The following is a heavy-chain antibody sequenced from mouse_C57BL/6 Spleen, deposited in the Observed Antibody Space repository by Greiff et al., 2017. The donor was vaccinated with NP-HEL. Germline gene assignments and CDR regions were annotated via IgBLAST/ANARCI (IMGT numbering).Heavy chain of an antibody. CDR1: GYTFTSYW. CDR2: IDPSDSYT. CDR3: ARGRTTVVLDHYAMDY. V-gene: IGHV1-50*01. D-gene: IGHD1-1*01. J-gene: IGHJ4*01. Sequence: QVQLQQPGAELVKPGASVKLSCKASGYTFTSYWMQWVKQRPGQGLEWIGEIDPSDSYTNYNQKFKGKATLTVDTSSSTAYMQLSSLTSEDSAVYYCARGRTTVVLDHYAMDYWGQGTSVTVSS.